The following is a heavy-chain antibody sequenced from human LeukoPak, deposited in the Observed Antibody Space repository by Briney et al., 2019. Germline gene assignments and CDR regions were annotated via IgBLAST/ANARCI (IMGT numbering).Heavy chain of an antibody. Sequence: ASVKVSCKASGYTFTSYDINWVRQATGQGLEWMGWMNPSSGNTGYAQKFQGRVTMTRNTSISTAYMELSSLRSEDTAVYYCARVPADTNYYDSSGLNNFDYWGQGTLVTVSS. CDR2: MNPSSGNT. CDR1: GYTFTSYD. J-gene: IGHJ4*02. V-gene: IGHV1-8*01. D-gene: IGHD3-22*01. CDR3: ARVPADTNYYDSSGLNNFDY.